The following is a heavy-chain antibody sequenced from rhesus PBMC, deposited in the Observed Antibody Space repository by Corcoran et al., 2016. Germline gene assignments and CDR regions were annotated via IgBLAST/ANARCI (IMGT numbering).Heavy chain of an antibody. J-gene: IGHJ4*01. V-gene: IGHV4S14*01. Sequence: QVQLQESGPGLVKPSETLSLTCAVSGGPISGYYYWSWIRQPPGKGLEWYGSIYGSGGRNYYNPSLKSRFTLSVDTSKNQFSLKLSSVTAADTAMYYCASVNTVTDGDYWGQGVLVTVSS. CDR3: ASVNTVTDGDY. CDR1: GGPISGYYY. CDR2: IYGSGGRN. D-gene: IGHD4-23*01.